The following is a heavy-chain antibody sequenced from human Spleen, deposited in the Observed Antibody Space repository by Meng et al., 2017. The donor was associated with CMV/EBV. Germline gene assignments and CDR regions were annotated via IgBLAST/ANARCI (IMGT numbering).Heavy chain of an antibody. CDR1: DYTFTSYG. CDR3: AKDGYYDFWSGPFDY. CDR2: ISANNGDT. V-gene: IGHV1-18*01. J-gene: IGHJ4*02. D-gene: IGHD3-3*01. Sequence: SDYTFTSYGIAWVRQAPGQGPEWMGWISANNGDTLYAQKFQGRVSMTTDTSTSTAYMELTSLTSDDTAVYYCAKDGYYDFWSGPFDYWGQGTLVTVSS.